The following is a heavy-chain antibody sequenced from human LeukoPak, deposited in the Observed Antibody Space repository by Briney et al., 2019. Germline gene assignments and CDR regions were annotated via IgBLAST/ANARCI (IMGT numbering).Heavy chain of an antibody. D-gene: IGHD3-22*01. CDR2: ISAYNGNT. V-gene: IGHV1-18*01. CDR1: GYTFTSYG. J-gene: IGHJ4*02. Sequence: GASVKVSCKASGYTFTSYGISWVRQAPGQGLEWMGWISAYNGNTNYAQKLQGRVTMTTDTSTSTAYMELRSLRSDDTAVYYCARFSSDDSSGYYRGDYWGQGTLVTVSS. CDR3: ARFSSDDSSGYYRGDY.